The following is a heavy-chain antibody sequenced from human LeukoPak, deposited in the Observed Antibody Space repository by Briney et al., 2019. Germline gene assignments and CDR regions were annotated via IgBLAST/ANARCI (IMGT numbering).Heavy chain of an antibody. V-gene: IGHV3-23*01. CDR3: AKATSQLLWFGEASHFDY. CDR1: GFTFSSYA. Sequence: LSGGSLRLSCAASGFTFSSYAMSWVRQAPGKGLEWVSAISGSGGSTYYADSVKGRFTISRDNSKNTLYLQMNSLRAEDTAVYYCAKATSQLLWFGEASHFDYWGQGTLVTVSS. D-gene: IGHD3-10*01. J-gene: IGHJ4*02. CDR2: ISGSGGST.